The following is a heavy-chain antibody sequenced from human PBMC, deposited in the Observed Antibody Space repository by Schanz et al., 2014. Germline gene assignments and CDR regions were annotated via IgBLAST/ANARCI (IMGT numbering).Heavy chain of an antibody. J-gene: IGHJ5*02. D-gene: IGHD4-17*01. CDR3: ATLDYADSVS. V-gene: IGHV1-69*04. CDR1: GYTFTSYG. Sequence: QVQLVQSGAEVKKPGASVKVSCKASGYTFTSYGISWVRQAPGQGLEWVGRVIPILGVTHYAQKFQGRVTITADKSTTTAYMELNSLNSDDTAVYYCATLDYADSVSWGQGTLVTVSS. CDR2: VIPILGVT.